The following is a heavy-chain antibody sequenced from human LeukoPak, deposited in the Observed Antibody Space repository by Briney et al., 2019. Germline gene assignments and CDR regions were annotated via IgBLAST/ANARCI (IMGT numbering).Heavy chain of an antibody. CDR1: GFTFSDYY. D-gene: IGHD3-10*01. CDR2: ISSSGGTI. V-gene: IGHV3-11*01. J-gene: IGHJ6*02. Sequence: GGSLRLSCAASGFTFSDYYMSWIRQAPGKGLEWVSYISSSGGTIYYADSVKGRFTISRDNAKNSLYLQMNSLRAEDMAVYYCARDRRRTIVRGNGMDVCGQGTTVNVSS. CDR3: ARDRRRTIVRGNGMDV.